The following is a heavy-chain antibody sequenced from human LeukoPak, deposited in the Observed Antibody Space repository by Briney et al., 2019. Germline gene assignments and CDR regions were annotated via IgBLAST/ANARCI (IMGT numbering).Heavy chain of an antibody. D-gene: IGHD3-22*01. Sequence: ASVKVSCKASGYTFTSYGISWVRQAPGQGLEWMGWISAYNGNTNYAQKLQGRVTMTTDTSTSTAYMELRSLRSDDTAVYYCVRADYYDSSGSPYYFDYWGQGTLVTVSS. CDR3: VRADYYDSSGSPYYFDY. CDR1: GYTFTSYG. V-gene: IGHV1-18*01. CDR2: ISAYNGNT. J-gene: IGHJ4*02.